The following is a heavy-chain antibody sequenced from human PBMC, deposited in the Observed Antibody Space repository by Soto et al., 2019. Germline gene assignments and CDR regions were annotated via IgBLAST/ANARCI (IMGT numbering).Heavy chain of an antibody. V-gene: IGHV1-69*01. CDR1: GGTFSSYA. D-gene: IGHD4-4*01. CDR2: IIPIFGTA. Sequence: QVQLVQSGAEVKKPGSSVKVSCKASGGTFSSYAISWVRQAPGQGLEWMGGIIPIFGTANYAQKFQGRVTITADESTSTAYMELRSLRYEDTAVYYCARVGGRRSNYKPYWFDPWCQGTLVAVSS. J-gene: IGHJ5*02. CDR3: ARVGGRRSNYKPYWFDP.